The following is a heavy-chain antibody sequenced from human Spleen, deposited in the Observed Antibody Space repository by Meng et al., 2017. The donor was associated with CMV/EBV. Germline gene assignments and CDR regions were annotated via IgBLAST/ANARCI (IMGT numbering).Heavy chain of an antibody. J-gene: IGHJ6*02. V-gene: IGHV1-2*02. CDR3: PRGGADNIVPTIDYSGLDV. CDR2: INPNSGGT. D-gene: IGHD5-12*01. CDR1: GYTFSRYG. Sequence: ASVKVSCKASGYTFSRYGITWVRQAPGQGLEWMGWINPNSGGTNYAQKFQGRVTMTRDASISTAYMELSRLRSDDTAVYYCPRGGADNIVPTIDYSGLDVWGQGTTVTVSS.